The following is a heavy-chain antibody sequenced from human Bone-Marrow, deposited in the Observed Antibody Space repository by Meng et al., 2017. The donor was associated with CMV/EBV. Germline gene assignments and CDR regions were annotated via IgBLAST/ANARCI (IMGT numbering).Heavy chain of an antibody. V-gene: IGHV4-34*01. J-gene: IGHJ5*02. Sequence: SETLSLTCAVYGGSFSGYYWSWIRQPPGKGLEWIGEINHSGSTNYNPSLKSRVTISVDTSKNQFSLKLSSVTAADTAVYYCARGIVVVPAAIVANWFDPWGQGTRVTCYS. CDR2: INHSGST. D-gene: IGHD2-2*01. CDR3: ARGIVVVPAAIVANWFDP. CDR1: GGSFSGYY.